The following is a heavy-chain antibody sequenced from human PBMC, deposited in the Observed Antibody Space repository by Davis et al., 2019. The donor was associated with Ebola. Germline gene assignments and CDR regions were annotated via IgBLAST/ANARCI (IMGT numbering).Heavy chain of an antibody. V-gene: IGHV4-59*01. CDR1: GGSISSYY. CDR3: AEDIVATRYGMDV. Sequence: MPSETLSLTCTVSGGSISSYYWSWIRQPPGKGLEWIGYIYYSGSTNYNPSLKSRVTISVDTSNNQISLKLSTVTAAATAGYYCAEDIVATRYGMDVWGQGTTVTVSS. D-gene: IGHD5-12*01. J-gene: IGHJ6*02. CDR2: IYYSGST.